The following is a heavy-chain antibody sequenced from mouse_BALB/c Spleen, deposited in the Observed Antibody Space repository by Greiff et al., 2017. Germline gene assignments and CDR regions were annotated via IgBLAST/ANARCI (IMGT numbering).Heavy chain of an antibody. D-gene: IGHD1-2*01. CDR2: IDPENGDT. CDR3: NAPANFPFDY. V-gene: IGHV14-4*02. J-gene: IGHJ2*01. CDR1: GFNIKDYY. Sequence: EVQLQQSGAELVRSGASVKLSCTASGFNIKDYYMHWVKQRPEQGLEWIGWIDPENGDTEYAPKFQGKATMTADTSSNTAYLQLSSLTSEDTAVYYCNAPANFPFDYWGQGTTLTVSS.